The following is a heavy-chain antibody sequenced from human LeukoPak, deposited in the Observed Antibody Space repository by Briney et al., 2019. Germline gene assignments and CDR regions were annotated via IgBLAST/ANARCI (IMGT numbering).Heavy chain of an antibody. D-gene: IGHD3-16*01. Sequence: PSETLSLTCTVSGGSISSYYWSWIRQPPGKGLEWIGYIYYSGSTNYNPSLKSRVTISVDTSKNHFSLRLSSVTAADTAVYYCATLEIGDYYFDYWGQGTLVTVSS. V-gene: IGHV4-59*08. CDR2: IYYSGST. J-gene: IGHJ4*02. CDR3: ATLEIGDYYFDY. CDR1: GGSISSYY.